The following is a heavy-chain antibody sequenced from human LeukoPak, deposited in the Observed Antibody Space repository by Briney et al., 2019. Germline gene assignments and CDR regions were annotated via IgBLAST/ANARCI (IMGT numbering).Heavy chain of an antibody. CDR1: GFTFSSYS. J-gene: IGHJ4*02. D-gene: IGHD3-10*01. V-gene: IGHV3-21*01. CDR3: ATPGGRITTVRGVILPGDPYYFDY. Sequence: PGGSLRLSCAASGFTFSSYSMNWVRQAPGKGLEWVSSISSSSSYIYYADSVKGRFTTSRDNAKNSLYLQMNSLRAEDTAVYYCATPGGRITTVRGVILPGDPYYFDYWGQGTLVTVSS. CDR2: ISSSSSYI.